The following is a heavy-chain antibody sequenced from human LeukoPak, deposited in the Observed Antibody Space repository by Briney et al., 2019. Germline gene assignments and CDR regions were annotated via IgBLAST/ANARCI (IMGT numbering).Heavy chain of an antibody. J-gene: IGHJ5*02. CDR3: AKPLYNSGWYGGGDS. CDR2: FSGSDGSA. Sequence: GGSLRLSCAASGFTVSTYDMSWVRQAPGKGPEWVSGFSGSDGSAYYADSVKGRFTISRDNPKNTLYPQMNSLRADDTAIYYCAKPLYNSGWYGGGDSWGQGTLVIVSS. V-gene: IGHV3-23*01. D-gene: IGHD6-19*01. CDR1: GFTVSTYD.